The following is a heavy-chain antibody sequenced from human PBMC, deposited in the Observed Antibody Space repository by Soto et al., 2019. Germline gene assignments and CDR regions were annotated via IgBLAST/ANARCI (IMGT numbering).Heavy chain of an antibody. J-gene: IGHJ3*02. V-gene: IGHV4-28*03. CDR2: IYYSGST. CDR3: ARDRKYSFGLTYDI. D-gene: IGHD3-3*01. CDR1: GYSISSSNW. Sequence: SETLSLTCAVSGYSISSSNWWGWIRQPPGKGLEWIGYIYYSGSTYYNSSLKSRVTMSVDTSKNQFSLKLSSVTAVDTAVYYCARDRKYSFGLTYDIWGQGTMVT.